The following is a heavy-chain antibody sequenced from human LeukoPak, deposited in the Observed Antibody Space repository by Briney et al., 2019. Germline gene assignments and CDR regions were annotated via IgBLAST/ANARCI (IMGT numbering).Heavy chain of an antibody. J-gene: IGHJ4*02. D-gene: IGHD6-19*01. CDR3: ARDIAVPGTWKYYFDY. CDR1: GGSISSYY. CDR2: IYTSGST. Sequence: PSETLSLTCTVSGGSISSYYWSWVRQPAGKGLEWIGRIYTSGSTNYNPSLKSRVTMSVDTSKNQFSLKLSSVTAADTAVYYCARDIAVPGTWKYYFDYWGQGTLVTVSS. V-gene: IGHV4-4*07.